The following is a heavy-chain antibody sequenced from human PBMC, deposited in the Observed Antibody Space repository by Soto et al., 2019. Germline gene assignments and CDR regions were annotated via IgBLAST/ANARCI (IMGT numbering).Heavy chain of an antibody. CDR1: GYTFTSYT. V-gene: IGHV1-3*01. J-gene: IGHJ4*02. D-gene: IGHD6-19*01. Sequence: GASVKVSCKASGYTFTSYTIHWVRQAPGQRLEWMGWINAGNGNTEYSQKFQGRVTIARDTSASTAYMELSSLRSEDTAVYYCARTRIAVAGSDCWGQGTLVTVSS. CDR2: INAGNGNT. CDR3: ARTRIAVAGSDC.